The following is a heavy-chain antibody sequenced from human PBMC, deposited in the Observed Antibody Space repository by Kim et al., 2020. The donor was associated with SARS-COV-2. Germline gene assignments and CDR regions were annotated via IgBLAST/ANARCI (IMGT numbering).Heavy chain of an antibody. CDR1: GGTFSSYA. V-gene: IGHV1-69*13. D-gene: IGHD3-10*01. CDR3: ARDRAVPRLWFGEPPYYYGMDV. CDR2: IIPIFGTA. J-gene: IGHJ6*02. Sequence: SVKVSCKASGGTFSSYAISWVRQAPGQGLEWMGGIIPIFGTANYAQKFQGRVTITADESTSTAYMELSSLRSEDTAVYYCARDRAVPRLWFGEPPYYYGMDVWGQGTTVTVSS.